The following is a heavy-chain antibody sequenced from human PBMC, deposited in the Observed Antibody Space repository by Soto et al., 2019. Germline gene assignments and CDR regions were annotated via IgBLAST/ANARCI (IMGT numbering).Heavy chain of an antibody. CDR3: AKDHRRGSSPTRYGMDV. J-gene: IGHJ6*02. CDR2: ISGSGGST. V-gene: IGHV3-23*01. CDR1: GFTFSSYA. Sequence: EVQLLESGGGLVQPGGSLRLSCAASGFTFSSYAMSWVRQAPGKGLEWVSAISGSGGSTYYADSVKGRFTISRDNSKNPLYLQMNSLGAEDTAVYYCAKDHRRGSSPTRYGMDVWGQGTTVTVSS. D-gene: IGHD6-6*01.